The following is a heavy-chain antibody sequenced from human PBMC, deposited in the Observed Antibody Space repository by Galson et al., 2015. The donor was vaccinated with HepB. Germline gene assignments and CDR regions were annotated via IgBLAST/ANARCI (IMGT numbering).Heavy chain of an antibody. Sequence: SLRLSCAASGFSVRGNYMSWVRQAPGKGLEWVAVIWYDGNNKDYADFVKGRFTISRDNSKNTLYLQMNSLRVEDTALYYCAKVFIGSGSHYDDGFDVWGQGTMVIVSP. V-gene: IGHV3-33*06. J-gene: IGHJ3*01. CDR3: AKVFIGSGSHYDDGFDV. D-gene: IGHD3-10*01. CDR2: IWYDGNNK. CDR1: GFSVRGNY.